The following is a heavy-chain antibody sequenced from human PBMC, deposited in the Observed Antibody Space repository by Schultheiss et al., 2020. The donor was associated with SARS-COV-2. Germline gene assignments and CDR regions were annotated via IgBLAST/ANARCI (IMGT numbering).Heavy chain of an antibody. CDR1: GYTFTSYY. J-gene: IGHJ2*01. Sequence: ASVKVSCKASGYTFTSYYMHWVRQAPGQGLEWMGIINPSGGSTSYAQKFQGRVTMTRDTSTSTVYMELSSLRSEDTAVYYCARPSIEMATSGYFDLWGRGTLVTVSS. D-gene: IGHD5-24*01. CDR3: ARPSIEMATSGYFDL. CDR2: INPSGGST. V-gene: IGHV1-46*01.